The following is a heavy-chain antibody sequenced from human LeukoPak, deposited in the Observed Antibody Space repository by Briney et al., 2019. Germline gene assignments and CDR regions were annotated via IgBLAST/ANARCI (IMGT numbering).Heavy chain of an antibody. Sequence: SGGSLRLSCAASGFTFSGSAMHWVRQASGKGLEWVGRIRSKANSYATAYAASVKGRFTISRDDPKNTAYLQMNSLKTEDTAVYYCTRPSGCSGGSCYGYWGQGTLVTVSS. CDR3: TRPSGCSGGSCYGY. D-gene: IGHD2-15*01. CDR1: GFTFSGSA. V-gene: IGHV3-73*01. CDR2: IRSKANSYAT. J-gene: IGHJ4*02.